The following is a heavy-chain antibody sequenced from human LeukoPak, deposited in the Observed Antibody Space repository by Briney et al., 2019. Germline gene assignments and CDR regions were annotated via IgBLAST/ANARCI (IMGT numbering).Heavy chain of an antibody. J-gene: IGHJ4*01. Sequence: SETLSLTCTVSGGSISSSGYLWAWIRQPPGKGLEWIGNIYYSGNTYYNPSLASRVTISVDTSRNQFSLKLSSVTAADTAVYYCTRQTPGIQTSDYWGHGTLVTVSS. CDR1: GGSISSSGYL. D-gene: IGHD6-13*01. V-gene: IGHV4-39*01. CDR3: TRQTPGIQTSDY. CDR2: IYYSGNT.